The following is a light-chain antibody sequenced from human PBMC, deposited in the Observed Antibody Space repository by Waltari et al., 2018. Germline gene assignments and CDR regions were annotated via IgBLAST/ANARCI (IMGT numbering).Light chain of an antibody. Sequence: QSALTQPPSASGSPGQSVTISCTGTSSDVGGYNYVSWYQQHPGKAPKLFIDEVSKRPSGVPDRFSGSKSGNTASLTVSGLQAEDEADYYCSSYAGSDNWGLFGGGTKLTVL. CDR2: EVS. J-gene: IGLJ2*01. V-gene: IGLV2-8*01. CDR1: SSDVGGYNY. CDR3: SSYAGSDNWGL.